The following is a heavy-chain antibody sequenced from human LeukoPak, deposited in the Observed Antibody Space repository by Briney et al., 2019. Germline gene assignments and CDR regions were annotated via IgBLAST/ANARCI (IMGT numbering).Heavy chain of an antibody. CDR3: ASEREYCSSTSCHYYFDY. D-gene: IGHD2-2*01. CDR2: IKQDGSEK. J-gene: IGHJ4*02. Sequence: GGSLRLSCAASGFTFSSYWMSWVRQAPGKGLEWVANIKQDGSEKYYVDSVKGRFTISRDNAKNSLYLQMNSLRAEDTAVHYCASEREYCSSTSCHYYFDYWGQGTLVTVSS. V-gene: IGHV3-7*01. CDR1: GFTFSSYW.